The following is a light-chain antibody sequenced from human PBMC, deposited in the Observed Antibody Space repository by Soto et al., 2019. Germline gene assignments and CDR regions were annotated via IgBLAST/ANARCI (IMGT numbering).Light chain of an antibody. V-gene: IGKV1-8*01. CDR1: QGISSY. J-gene: IGKJ1*01. CDR3: QQYYSYPPFTWP. Sequence: AIRMTQSPSSFSASTGDRVTITCRASQGISSYLAWYQQKPGKAPKLLIYAASTLQSGVPSWFSGSGSGTDFTLTISWLQSEDFATYYCQQYYSYPPFTWPFGQGTKVEIK. CDR2: AAS.